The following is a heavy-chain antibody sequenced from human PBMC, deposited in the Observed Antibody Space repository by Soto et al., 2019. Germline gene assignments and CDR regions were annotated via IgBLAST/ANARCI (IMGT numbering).Heavy chain of an antibody. D-gene: IGHD3-9*01. CDR2: IYYSGST. Sequence: TSETLSLTCTVSGGSISSYYWSWIRQHPGKGLEWIGYIYYSGSTYYNPSLKSRVTISVDTSKNQFSLKLSSVTAADTAVYYCARADGYDILTGYVWFDPWGQGTLVTVSS. CDR1: GGSISSYY. V-gene: IGHV4-59*06. CDR3: ARADGYDILTGYVWFDP. J-gene: IGHJ5*02.